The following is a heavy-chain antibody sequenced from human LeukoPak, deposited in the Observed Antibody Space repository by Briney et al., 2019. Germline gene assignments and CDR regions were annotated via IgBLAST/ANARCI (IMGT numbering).Heavy chain of an antibody. Sequence: GGSLRLSCAASGFTFSSYSMNWVRQAPGKGLEWVSSISSSSSYIYYAVSVKGRFTISRDNAKHSLYLQMNSLRAEDTAGYNCAKVGPENGIGCYLNYWGREPWSPSPQ. CDR3: AKVGPENGIGCYLNY. V-gene: IGHV3-21*01. D-gene: IGHD6-19*01. CDR2: ISSSSSYI. J-gene: IGHJ4*02. CDR1: GFTFSSYS.